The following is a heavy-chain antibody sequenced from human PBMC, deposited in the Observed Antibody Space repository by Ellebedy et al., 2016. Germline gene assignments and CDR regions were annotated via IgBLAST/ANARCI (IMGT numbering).Heavy chain of an antibody. CDR3: ARARIDSQVYYYGMDV. V-gene: IGHV3-11*01. CDR1: GFTLSDYY. J-gene: IGHJ6*02. D-gene: IGHD2/OR15-2a*01. Sequence: GGSLRLSXAASGFTLSDYYMSWIRQPPGKGLEWAASISDGGTTVYYTDSVKGRFTISRDNARDSLYLHMKSLRAEDTAVYYCARARIDSQVYYYGMDVWGQGTTVTVSS. CDR2: ISDGGTTV.